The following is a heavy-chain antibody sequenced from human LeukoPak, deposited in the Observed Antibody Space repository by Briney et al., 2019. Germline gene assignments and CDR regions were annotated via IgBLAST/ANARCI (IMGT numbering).Heavy chain of an antibody. Sequence: SVKVSCKASGGTFTSYAISWLRQAPGHGLKGRGGIIPIFGTANYAQKFQGRVTITADESTSTAYMELSSLRSEDTAVYYCARNPGATVFTFDYWGQGTLVTVSS. CDR1: GGTFTSYA. CDR2: IIPIFGTA. D-gene: IGHD3-3*01. J-gene: IGHJ4*02. CDR3: ARNPGATVFTFDY. V-gene: IGHV1-69*13.